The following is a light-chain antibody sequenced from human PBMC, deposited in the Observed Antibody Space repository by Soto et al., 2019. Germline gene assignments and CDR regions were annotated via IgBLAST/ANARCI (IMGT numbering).Light chain of an antibody. CDR3: QQYNDWPPLT. V-gene: IGKV3-15*01. CDR1: QNVRRN. J-gene: IGKJ4*01. Sequence: EIVMTQSPATLSVSPGDTATLSCRASQNVRRNLAWYQQKPGQAPRLLIYSASTRATGIPARFSGSGSETEFTLTISSLQSEDFAVYYCQQYNDWPPLTFGGGTKVETK. CDR2: SAS.